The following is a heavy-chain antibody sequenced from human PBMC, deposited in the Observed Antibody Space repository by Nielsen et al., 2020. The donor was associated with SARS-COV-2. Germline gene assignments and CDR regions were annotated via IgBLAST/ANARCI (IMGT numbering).Heavy chain of an antibody. V-gene: IGHV3-11*06. Sequence: GGSLRLSCAASGFTFSDYYMSWIRQAPGKGLEWVSYISSSSSYTNYADSVKGRFTISRDNAKNTLYLQMNSLRAEDTAVYYCARDIEQERWDYWGQGTLVTVSS. CDR2: ISSSSSYT. D-gene: IGHD1-26*01. CDR3: ARDIEQERWDY. CDR1: GFTFSDYY. J-gene: IGHJ4*02.